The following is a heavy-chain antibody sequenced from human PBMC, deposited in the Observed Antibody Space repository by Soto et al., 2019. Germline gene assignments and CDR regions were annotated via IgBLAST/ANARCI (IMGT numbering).Heavy chain of an antibody. Sequence: VASVKVSCKASGYTFTRYGISWVRQAPGQGLEWMGWISGYNGDTNYAREFQGRVSMTIDTSTTTAYMELRSLTSDDTAVYYCAKNGQPPYYYYGLDVWG. CDR3: AKNGQPPYYYYGLDV. V-gene: IGHV1-18*01. D-gene: IGHD2-8*01. J-gene: IGHJ6*02. CDR2: ISGYNGDT. CDR1: GYTFTRYG.